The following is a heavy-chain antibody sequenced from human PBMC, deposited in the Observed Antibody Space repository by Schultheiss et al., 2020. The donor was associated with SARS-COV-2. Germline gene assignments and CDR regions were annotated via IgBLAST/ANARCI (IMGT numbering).Heavy chain of an antibody. CDR3: ARGPRGAFDI. V-gene: IGHV4-34*01. CDR1: GASMTHYY. CDR2: INHSGST. Sequence: SETLSLTCSVSGASMTHYYWSWIRQAPGKGLEWIGEINHSGSTNYNPSLKSRVTISVDRSKNQFSLKLSSVTAADTAVYYCARGPRGAFDIWGQGTMVTVSS. J-gene: IGHJ3*02.